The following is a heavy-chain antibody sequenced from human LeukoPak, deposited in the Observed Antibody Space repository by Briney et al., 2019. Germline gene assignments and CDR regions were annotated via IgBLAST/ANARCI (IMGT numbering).Heavy chain of an antibody. CDR3: ARDISERIAAAGYYYYYYGMDV. CDR1: GFTFSSQA. D-gene: IGHD6-13*01. J-gene: IGHJ6*02. CDR2: ISGSGDNT. V-gene: IGHV3-23*01. Sequence: GGSLRLSCAASGFTFSSQAMNWVRQAPGKGLEWVSVISGSGDNTYYVDSVKGRFTISRDNAKNSLYLQMNSLRAEDTAVYYCARDISERIAAAGYYYYYYGMDVWGQGTTVTVSS.